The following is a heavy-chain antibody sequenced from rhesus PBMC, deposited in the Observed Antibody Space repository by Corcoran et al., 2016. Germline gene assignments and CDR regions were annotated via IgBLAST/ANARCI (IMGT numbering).Heavy chain of an antibody. CDR3: ARYHQGSWSGGGFDY. Sequence: QVQLQESGPGLVKPSETLSLTCAVSGYSISSGYGWSWIRQPPGKGLEWIGDIGGRSGITNNNPSPKSRVTISKDTSKNQFSLKLSSVTAADTAVYYCARYHQGSWSGGGFDYWGQGVLVTVSS. D-gene: IGHD6-13*01. CDR2: IGGRSGIT. V-gene: IGHV4-127*01. J-gene: IGHJ4*01. CDR1: GYSISSGYG.